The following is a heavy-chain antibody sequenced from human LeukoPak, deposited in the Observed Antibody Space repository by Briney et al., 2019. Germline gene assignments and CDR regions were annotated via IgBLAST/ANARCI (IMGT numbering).Heavy chain of an antibody. V-gene: IGHV3-30*18. J-gene: IGHJ4*02. D-gene: IGHD1-26*01. CDR2: ISYDGSNK. CDR1: GFSFSSYG. Sequence: PGGSLILSCAASGFSFSSYGMHSVRQAPGKGLEWVAVISYDGSNKYYADSVKGRFTVSRDDSKNTLYQQMNSLRAEDTAVDYCAKDWEVFDYWGQGTLVTVSS. CDR3: AKDWEVFDY.